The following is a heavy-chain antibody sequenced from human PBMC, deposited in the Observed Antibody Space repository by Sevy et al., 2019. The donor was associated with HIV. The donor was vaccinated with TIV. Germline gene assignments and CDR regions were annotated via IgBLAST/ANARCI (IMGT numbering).Heavy chain of an antibody. CDR2: ISSSSSTI. Sequence: GGSLRLSCAASGFTFSSYSMNWVRQAPGKGLEWVSYISSSSSTIYYADSVKGRFTISRDNAKNSLYLQMNSLRDEDTAVYYCARGILVGKYDVFDIWGQGTMVTVSS. J-gene: IGHJ3*02. CDR1: GFTFSSYS. D-gene: IGHD1-26*01. V-gene: IGHV3-48*02. CDR3: ARGILVGKYDVFDI.